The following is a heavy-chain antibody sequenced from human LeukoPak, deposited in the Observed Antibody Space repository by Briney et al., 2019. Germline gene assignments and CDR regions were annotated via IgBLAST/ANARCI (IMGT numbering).Heavy chain of an antibody. CDR3: ARAPSGFTYGPGDH. V-gene: IGHV1-18*01. D-gene: IGHD5-18*01. CDR2: ISANNGNT. Sequence: GASVKVSCKASGYTFTNYGIGWVRQAPGQGLEWMGWISANNGNTNYAQKLQGRVTMTTDTSTITAYMELRSLRSDDTAVYYCARAPSGFTYGPGDHWGQGTLVTVSS. CDR1: GYTFTNYG. J-gene: IGHJ4*02.